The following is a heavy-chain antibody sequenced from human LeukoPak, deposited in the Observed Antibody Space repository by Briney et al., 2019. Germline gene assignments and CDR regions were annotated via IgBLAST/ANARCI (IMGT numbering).Heavy chain of an antibody. J-gene: IGHJ6*02. CDR3: AKRYSYGLIHYYGMDV. CDR2: IYSGGST. V-gene: IGHV3-53*01. Sequence: PGGSLRLSCAASGFTVSGTYMSWVRQAPGKGLEWVSTIYSGGSTYYTDSVKGRFTISRDNLENTVYLQMNSLRAEDTAVYYCAKRYSYGLIHYYGMDVWGQGTTVTVSS. CDR1: GFTVSGTY. D-gene: IGHD5-18*01.